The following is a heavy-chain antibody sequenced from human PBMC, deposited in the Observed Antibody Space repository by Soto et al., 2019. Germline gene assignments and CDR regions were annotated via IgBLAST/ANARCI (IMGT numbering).Heavy chain of an antibody. CDR2: ISGSGGAT. J-gene: IGHJ4*02. V-gene: IGHV3-23*01. D-gene: IGHD3-9*01. Sequence: EVQLLESGGGVVQPGGSLRLSCAASGFIFTEYGMSWVRQAPGKGLEWVSGISGSGGATYYADSVQGRFTISKDFSKNTLFLQMSGLRAEDTAVYFCGTLKTGYALYYFDYWGQGSLVTVSS. CDR3: GTLKTGYALYYFDY. CDR1: GFIFTEYG.